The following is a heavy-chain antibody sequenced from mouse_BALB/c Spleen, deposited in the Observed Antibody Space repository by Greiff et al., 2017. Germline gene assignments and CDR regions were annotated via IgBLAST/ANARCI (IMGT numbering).Heavy chain of an antibody. CDR3: VRDAVRRRGYYAMDY. D-gene: IGHD2-14*01. CDR1: GFSLTSYD. J-gene: IGHJ4*01. CDR2: IWTGGGT. Sequence: VQVVESGPGLVAPSQSLSITCTVSGFSLTSYDISWIRQPPGKGLEWLGVIWTGGGTNYNSAFMSRLSISKDNSKSQVFLKMNSLQTDDTAIYYCVRDAVRRRGYYAMDYWGQGTSVTVSS. V-gene: IGHV2-9-2*01.